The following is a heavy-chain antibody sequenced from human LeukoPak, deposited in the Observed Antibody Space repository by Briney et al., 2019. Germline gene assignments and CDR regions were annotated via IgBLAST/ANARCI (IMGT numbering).Heavy chain of an antibody. CDR3: AKARGHIVVVTSDY. V-gene: IGHV3-23*01. Sequence: GGSQRLSCAASGFTFSSYAMSWVRQAPGKGLEGISGISGSGASTYYADSVKGRFTISRDNSKNTLYLQMNSLRAEDTAVYYCAKARGHIVVVTSDYWGQGTLVTVSS. D-gene: IGHD2-21*02. CDR2: ISGSGAST. J-gene: IGHJ4*02. CDR1: GFTFSSYA.